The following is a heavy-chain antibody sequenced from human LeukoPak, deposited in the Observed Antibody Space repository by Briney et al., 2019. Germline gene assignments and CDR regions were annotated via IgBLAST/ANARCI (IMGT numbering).Heavy chain of an antibody. V-gene: IGHV3-33*01. Sequence: PGRSLGLSCAASGFTFSSYGMHWVRQAPGKGLEWVAVIWYDGSNKYYADSVKGRFTISRDNSKNTLYLQMNSLRAEDTAVYYCARYCSGGSCYGYYGMDVWGKGTTVTVSS. D-gene: IGHD2-15*01. CDR2: IWYDGSNK. CDR1: GFTFSSYG. J-gene: IGHJ6*04. CDR3: ARYCSGGSCYGYYGMDV.